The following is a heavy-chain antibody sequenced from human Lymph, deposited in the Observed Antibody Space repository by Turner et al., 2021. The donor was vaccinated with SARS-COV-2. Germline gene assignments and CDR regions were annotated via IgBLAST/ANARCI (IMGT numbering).Heavy chain of an antibody. J-gene: IGHJ4*02. Sequence: EVQLLESGGGLVQPGGSLRLAVAASGFTFSSYAMGWVRQAPGKGLEWVSTLSGSGGSTYYADSVKGRFTISRDNPNNTLYLQMNSLRAEDTAVYYCAKNEMAMIVVLITLFDYWGQGTLVTVSS. CDR2: LSGSGGST. V-gene: IGHV3-23*01. CDR1: GFTFSSYA. CDR3: AKNEMAMIVVLITLFDY. D-gene: IGHD3-22*01.